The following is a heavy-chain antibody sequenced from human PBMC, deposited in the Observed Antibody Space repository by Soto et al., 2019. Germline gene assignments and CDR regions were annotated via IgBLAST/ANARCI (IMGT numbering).Heavy chain of an antibody. V-gene: IGHV3-23*01. CDR2: ISNSGGST. D-gene: IGHD2-15*01. J-gene: IGHJ5*02. CDR1: GFTFSGYA. CDR3: AKADYCSGGSCRSRSWFDP. Sequence: GGSLRLSCAASGFTFSGYAMSWVRQAPGKGLEWVSSISNSGGSTHYTESVKGRFTISRDKSRDTLYLQLKSLRAEDTAVYYCAKADYCSGGSCRSRSWFDPWGQGTLVTVSS.